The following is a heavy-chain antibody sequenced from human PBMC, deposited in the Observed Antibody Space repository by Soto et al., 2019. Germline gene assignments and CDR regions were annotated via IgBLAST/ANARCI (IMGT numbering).Heavy chain of an antibody. J-gene: IGHJ6*03. Sequence: GGSLRLSCAASGFTFSSYWMHWVRQAPGKGLVWVSRINSDGSSTSYADSVKGRFTISRDNAKNTLYLQMNSLRAEDTAVYYCARDGGGYCSSTSCYYYYYYYMDVWGKGTTVTVSS. CDR1: GFTFSSYW. CDR3: ARDGGGYCSSTSCYYYYYYYMDV. D-gene: IGHD2-2*01. CDR2: INSDGSST. V-gene: IGHV3-74*01.